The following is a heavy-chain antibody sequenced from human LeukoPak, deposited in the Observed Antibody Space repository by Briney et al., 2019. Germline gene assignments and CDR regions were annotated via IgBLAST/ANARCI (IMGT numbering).Heavy chain of an antibody. CDR2: ISGSGGNT. Sequence: GGSLRLSCAASGFTFNNYAMSWVRQAPGKGLGWVSVISGSGGNTHYADSVNGRFTISRDNSKNTLSLQMNSLRAADTAVYYCAKGGLRDGYSYASWGQGTLITVSS. J-gene: IGHJ5*02. V-gene: IGHV3-23*01. CDR3: AKGGLRDGYSYAS. CDR1: GFTFNNYA. D-gene: IGHD5-24*01.